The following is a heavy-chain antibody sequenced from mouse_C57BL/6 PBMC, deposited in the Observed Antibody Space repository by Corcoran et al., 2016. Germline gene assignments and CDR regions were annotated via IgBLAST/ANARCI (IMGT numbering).Heavy chain of an antibody. CDR3: ARDPYYGSSYDVLAY. V-gene: IGHV1-26*01. J-gene: IGHJ3*01. D-gene: IGHD1-1*01. Sequence: EVQLQQSGPELVKPGASVKISCKASGYTFTDYYMNWVKQSHGKSLEWIGDINPNNGGTSYNQKFKGKATLTVDKSSSTAYMELRSLTSEDSAVYYCARDPYYGSSYDVLAYWGQGTLVTVSA. CDR2: INPNNGGT. CDR1: GYTFTDYY.